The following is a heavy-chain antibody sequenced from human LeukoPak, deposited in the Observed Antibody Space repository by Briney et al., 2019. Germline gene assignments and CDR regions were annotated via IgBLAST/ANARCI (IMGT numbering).Heavy chain of an antibody. Sequence: ASVKVSCKASGYTFTGYYMHWVRQAPGQGLEWMRRINPNSGGRHYAQTLQGRVTMTRETSISTAYMALSRLRSDDTAVYYCARVFSKGIAVAGTQRGLGYWGQGTLVTVSS. CDR2: INPNSGGR. D-gene: IGHD6-19*01. CDR1: GYTFTGYY. CDR3: ARVFSKGIAVAGTQRGLGY. V-gene: IGHV1-2*06. J-gene: IGHJ4*02.